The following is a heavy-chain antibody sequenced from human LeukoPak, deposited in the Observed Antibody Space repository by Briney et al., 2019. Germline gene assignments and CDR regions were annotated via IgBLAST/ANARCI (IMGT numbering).Heavy chain of an antibody. CDR3: AGSIYDYVWGSYRYDLDY. Sequence: SETLSLTCTVSGGSITSGTYYWTWIRQPAGKGLEWIGRIYTSGSTNYNPSLKSRVTMSVDTSKNQFSLKLSSVTAADTAVYYCAGSIYDYVWGSYRYDLDYWGQGTLVTVSS. CDR2: IYTSGST. D-gene: IGHD3-16*02. CDR1: GGSITSGTYY. V-gene: IGHV4-61*02. J-gene: IGHJ4*02.